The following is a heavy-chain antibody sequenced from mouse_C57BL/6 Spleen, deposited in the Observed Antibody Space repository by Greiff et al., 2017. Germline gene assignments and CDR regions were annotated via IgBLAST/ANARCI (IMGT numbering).Heavy chain of an antibody. V-gene: IGHV1-81*01. D-gene: IGHD4-1*01. Sequence: QVQLKESGAELARPGASVKLSCKASGYTFTSYGISWVKQRTGQGLEWIGEIYPRSGNTYYNEKFKGKATLTADKSSSTAYMELRSLTSEDSAVYFCAREHSNWDPFAYWGQGTLVTVSA. J-gene: IGHJ3*01. CDR3: AREHSNWDPFAY. CDR1: GYTFTSYG. CDR2: IYPRSGNT.